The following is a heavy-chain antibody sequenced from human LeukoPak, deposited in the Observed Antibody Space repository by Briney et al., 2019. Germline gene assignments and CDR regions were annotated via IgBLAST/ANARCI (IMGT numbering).Heavy chain of an antibody. J-gene: IGHJ4*02. D-gene: IGHD6-13*01. CDR2: INPNSGGT. Sequence: ASVKVSCKASGYTFTCYYMHWVRQAPGQGLEWMGRINPNSGGTNYAQKFQGRVTMTRDTSINTAYMELSRLRSDDTAVYYCARGKSSGAAGKGGYFDYWGQGTLVTVSS. CDR1: GYTFTCYY. CDR3: ARGKSSGAAGKGGYFDY. V-gene: IGHV1-2*06.